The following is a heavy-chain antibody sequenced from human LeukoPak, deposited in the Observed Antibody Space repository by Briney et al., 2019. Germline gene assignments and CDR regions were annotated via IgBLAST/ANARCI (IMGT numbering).Heavy chain of an antibody. D-gene: IGHD4-17*01. V-gene: IGHV3-21*01. CDR2: ISSSSSYI. CDR3: ARDYYGDYGRYNWFDP. CDR1: GSTFSSYS. Sequence: PGGSLRLSCAASGSTFSSYSMNWVRQAPGKGLEWVSSISSSSSYIYYADSVKGRFTISRDNAKNSLYLQMNSLRAEDTAVYYCARDYYGDYGRYNWFDPWGQGTLVTVSS. J-gene: IGHJ5*02.